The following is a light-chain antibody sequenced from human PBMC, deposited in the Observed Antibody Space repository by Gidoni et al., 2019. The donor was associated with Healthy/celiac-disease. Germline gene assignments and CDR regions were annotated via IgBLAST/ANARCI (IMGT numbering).Light chain of an antibody. CDR1: SSNIGAGYD. CDR3: QSYDSSFEGV. CDR2: GNS. Sequence: QSVLTQPPSVSWAPGQRVTISCTGSSSNIGAGYDVHWYQQLPGTAPKLLIYGNSNRPSGVPDRFSGSKSGTSASLAITGLQAEDEADYYCQSYDSSFEGVFGGGTKLTVL. J-gene: IGLJ2*01. V-gene: IGLV1-40*01.